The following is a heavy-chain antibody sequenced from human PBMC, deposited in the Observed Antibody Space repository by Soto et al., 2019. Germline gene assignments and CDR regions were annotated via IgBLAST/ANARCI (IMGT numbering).Heavy chain of an antibody. V-gene: IGHV3-23*01. CDR3: ANLRFLEWLFHYYYYYGMDV. CDR2: ISGSGGST. D-gene: IGHD3-3*01. Sequence: LRLSCAASGFTFSSYAMSWVRQAPGKGLEWVSAISGSGGSTYYADSVKGRFTISRDNSKNTLYLQMNSLRAEDTAVYYCANLRFLEWLFHYYYYYGMDVWGQGTTVTVSS. J-gene: IGHJ6*02. CDR1: GFTFSSYA.